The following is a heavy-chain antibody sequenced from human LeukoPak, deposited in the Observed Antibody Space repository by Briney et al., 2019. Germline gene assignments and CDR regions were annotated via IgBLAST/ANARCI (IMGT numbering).Heavy chain of an antibody. J-gene: IGHJ4*02. D-gene: IGHD3-16*02. Sequence: PGGSLRLSCAASGFTFSSYWMSWVRQAPGKGLEWVANTKQDGSEKYYVDSVKGRFTISRDNAKNSLYLQMNSLRAEDTAVYYCVLYYDYVWGSYRLDYWGQGTLVTVSS. CDR1: GFTFSSYW. CDR3: VLYYDYVWGSYRLDY. V-gene: IGHV3-7*01. CDR2: TKQDGSEK.